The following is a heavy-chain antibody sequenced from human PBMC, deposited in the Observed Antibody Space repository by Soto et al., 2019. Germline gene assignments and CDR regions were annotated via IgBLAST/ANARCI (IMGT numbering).Heavy chain of an antibody. Sequence: ECLSLACSVYGASVNGYYWNWIRQPAGKGLEWIGEINHTGGTHYNPSLKSRVTMSVDTSKNQFSLRLSSVTAADTAIYYCATRITVFGLLIPPFDPWGQGTQVTVYS. CDR2: INHTGGT. V-gene: IGHV4-34*01. J-gene: IGHJ5*02. D-gene: IGHD3-3*01. CDR3: ATRITVFGLLIPPFDP. CDR1: GASVNGYY.